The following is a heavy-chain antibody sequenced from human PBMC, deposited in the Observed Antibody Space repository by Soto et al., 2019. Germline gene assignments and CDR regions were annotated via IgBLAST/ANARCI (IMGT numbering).Heavy chain of an antibody. J-gene: IGHJ5*02. D-gene: IGHD3-3*01. Sequence: TLSLTCTVSGGSISSGDYYWSWIRQPPGKGLEWIGYIYYSGSTYYNPSLKSRVTISVDTSKNQFSLKLSSVTAADTAVYYCARASLTIFGVVIVEFNWFDPWGQGTLVTVSS. CDR2: IYYSGST. CDR1: GGSISSGDYY. CDR3: ARASLTIFGVVIVEFNWFDP. V-gene: IGHV4-30-4*01.